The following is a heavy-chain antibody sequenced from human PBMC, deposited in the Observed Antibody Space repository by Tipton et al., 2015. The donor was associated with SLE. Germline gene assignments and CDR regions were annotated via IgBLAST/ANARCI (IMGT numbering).Heavy chain of an antibody. D-gene: IGHD1-1*01. CDR2: VSTYNGNT. CDR1: GYSLSIYG. Sequence: QVQLVQSGAEVKEPGASVKVSCKTSGYSLSIYGISWVRQAPGQGLEWMGWVSTYNGNTHYAQKYQGRVILTADTSTRTAYMELRSLRADDTAVYYCAKDSPTGDGAWLDPWGQGTLVTVSS. J-gene: IGHJ5*02. CDR3: AKDSPTGDGAWLDP. V-gene: IGHV1-18*01.